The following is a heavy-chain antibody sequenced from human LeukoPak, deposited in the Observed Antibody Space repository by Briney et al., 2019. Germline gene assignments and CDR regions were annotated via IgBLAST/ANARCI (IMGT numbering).Heavy chain of an antibody. V-gene: IGHV3-23*01. CDR3: AKDGRSYSSGWPPFDY. CDR2: ISGSGGST. Sequence: GGSLRLSCAASGFTFSSYAMNWVRQAPGKGLEWVSAISGSGGSTYYADSVKGRFTISRDNSKNTLYLQMNSLRAEDTAVYHCAKDGRSYSSGWPPFDYWGQGALVTVSS. D-gene: IGHD6-19*01. CDR1: GFTFSSYA. J-gene: IGHJ4*02.